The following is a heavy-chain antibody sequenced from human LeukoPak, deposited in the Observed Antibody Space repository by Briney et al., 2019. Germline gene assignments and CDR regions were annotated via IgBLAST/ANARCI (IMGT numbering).Heavy chain of an antibody. J-gene: IGHJ3*02. CDR1: GYTFTGYY. CDR2: INPNSGGT. CDR3: ARGDSPNDAFDI. V-gene: IGHV1-2*02. D-gene: IGHD2-21*01. Sequence: GASVKVSCKASGYTFTGYYMHWLRQAPGQGLEWMGWINPNSGGTNYAQKFQGRVTMTRDTSIGTAYMELSRLRSDDTAVYYCARGDSPNDAFDIWGQGTMVTVSS.